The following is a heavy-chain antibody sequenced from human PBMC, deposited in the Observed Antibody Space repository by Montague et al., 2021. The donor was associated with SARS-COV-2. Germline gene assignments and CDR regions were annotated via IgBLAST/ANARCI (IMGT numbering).Heavy chain of an antibody. CDR3: ARGGTRDIVLVPSALDY. D-gene: IGHD2-2*01. J-gene: IGHJ4*02. V-gene: IGHV4-59*08. Sequence: SETLSLTCTVAGGSINAYYWTWIRQPPGKGLDWIGFLYYSGVTNYNPSLKSRVTMSLDTSKNQLSLRLSSVTAADTAVYYCARGGTRDIVLVPSALDYWGRGIPVTVSS. CDR1: GGSINAYY. CDR2: LYYSGVT.